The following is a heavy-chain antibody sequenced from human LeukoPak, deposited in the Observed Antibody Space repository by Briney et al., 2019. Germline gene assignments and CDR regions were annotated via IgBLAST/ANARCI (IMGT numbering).Heavy chain of an antibody. CDR1: GFTFRNYA. J-gene: IGHJ4*02. CDR2: ISGSSGST. D-gene: IGHD6-19*01. CDR3: AKAYEYTSGHFDY. V-gene: IGHV3-23*01. Sequence: PGGSLRLSCAASGFTFRNYAMNWVRQAPGKGLDWVSVISGSSGSTYYADSVKGRFTISRDNSKNALYLQMSALRAEDTAVYYCAKAYEYTSGHFDYWGQGTLVTVSS.